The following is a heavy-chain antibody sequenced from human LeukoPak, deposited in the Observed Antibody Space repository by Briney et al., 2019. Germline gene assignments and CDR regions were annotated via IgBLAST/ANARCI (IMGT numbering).Heavy chain of an antibody. CDR1: GFTFSSYS. D-gene: IGHD6-19*01. V-gene: IGHV3-21*01. Sequence: PGGSLRLSCAASGFTFSSYSMNWVRQAPGKGLEWVSSISSSSSYIYYADSVKGRFTISRDNAKNSLYLQMNSLRAEDTAVYYCARDSLTYSSGPVDYGMDVWGQGTTVTVSS. CDR3: ARDSLTYSSGPVDYGMDV. CDR2: ISSSSSYI. J-gene: IGHJ6*02.